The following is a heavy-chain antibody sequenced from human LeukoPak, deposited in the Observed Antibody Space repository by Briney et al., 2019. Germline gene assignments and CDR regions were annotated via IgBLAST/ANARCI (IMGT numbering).Heavy chain of an antibody. D-gene: IGHD4-23*01. V-gene: IGHV3-48*03. J-gene: IGHJ4*02. CDR1: GFTFSSYE. CDR2: ISSSGSTM. CDR3: ARGTVVRLDY. Sequence: GGSLRLSCAASGFTFSSYEMNWVRQAPGKGLEWVSYISSSGSTMYYADSVKGRFTISRDNAKNSLYLQMNSLRAEDTAVYYCARGTVVRLDYWGQGTLVTVSS.